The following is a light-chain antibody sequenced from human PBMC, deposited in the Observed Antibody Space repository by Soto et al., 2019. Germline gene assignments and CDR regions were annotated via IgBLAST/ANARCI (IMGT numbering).Light chain of an antibody. J-gene: IGKJ3*01. Sequence: DIVFRQSGYTVSLSAVERTTLSCRASQSVSSSYLAWYQQKPGQAPRLLIYGASSRATGIPDRFSGSGSGTDFTLTISRLEPEDFPVYYCQQYGSSPRTFGPGTKVDIK. CDR2: GAS. V-gene: IGKV3-20*01. CDR1: QSVSSSY. CDR3: QQYGSSPRT.